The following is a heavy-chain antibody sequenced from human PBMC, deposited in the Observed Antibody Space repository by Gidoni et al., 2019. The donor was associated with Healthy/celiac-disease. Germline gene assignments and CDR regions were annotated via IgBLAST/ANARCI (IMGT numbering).Heavy chain of an antibody. CDR2: IRSKANSYAT. J-gene: IGHJ6*02. CDR3: LFVVVVPSMDV. D-gene: IGHD2-15*01. V-gene: IGHV3-73*02. Sequence: EVQLVESGGGLVQPGGSRKLSWSASGFTFSGSAMHWVPQASGKGLEWVGRIRSKANSYATAYAASVKGRFTISRDDSKNTAYLQMNSLKTEDTAVYYCLFVVVVPSMDVWGQGTTVTVSS. CDR1: GFTFSGSA.